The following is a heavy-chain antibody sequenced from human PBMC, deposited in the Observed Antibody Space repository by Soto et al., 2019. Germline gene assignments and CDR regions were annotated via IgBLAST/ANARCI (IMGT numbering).Heavy chain of an antibody. CDR1: GFSFSTYA. V-gene: IGHV3-30-3*01. D-gene: IGHD2-15*01. CDR2: ISYDGTDK. J-gene: IGHJ4*01. CDR3: AESLIAANLKLDY. Sequence: GGSLRLSCAASGFSFSTYAMHWVRQAPGKGLEWVAVISYDGTDKYYADSVKGRFTISRDNSKNTLYLQMNSLRAEDTAVYYCAESLIAANLKLDYWGQGXLVTVSS.